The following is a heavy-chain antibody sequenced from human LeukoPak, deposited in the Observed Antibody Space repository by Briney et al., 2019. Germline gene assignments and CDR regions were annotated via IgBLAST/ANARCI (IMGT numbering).Heavy chain of an antibody. CDR3: AKGGHSSGWYHDY. Sequence: SETLSLTCIVSGGSVRSDNYYWSWIRQPPGRGLEWIGYIYYSGSSNYNPSLKSRITISVDTSKNQFSLKLSSVTAADTAVYYCAKGGHSSGWYHDYWGQGTLVTVSS. CDR1: GGSVRSDNYY. J-gene: IGHJ4*02. D-gene: IGHD6-19*01. CDR2: IYYSGSS. V-gene: IGHV4-61*01.